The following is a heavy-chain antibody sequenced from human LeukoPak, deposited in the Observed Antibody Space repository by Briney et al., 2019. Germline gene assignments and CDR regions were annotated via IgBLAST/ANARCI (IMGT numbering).Heavy chain of an antibody. D-gene: IGHD6-19*01. CDR2: IYPGDSDT. CDR1: EYSFTSYW. CDR3: ARRGGAVALDY. V-gene: IGHV5-51*01. J-gene: IGHJ4*02. Sequence: GESLKISCRGSEYSFTSYWIGWVRQMPGRGLEWVGIIYPGDSDTRYSPSFQGQVTISADKSISTAYLQWSSLKASDTAIYYCARRGGAVALDYWGQGTLVTVSS.